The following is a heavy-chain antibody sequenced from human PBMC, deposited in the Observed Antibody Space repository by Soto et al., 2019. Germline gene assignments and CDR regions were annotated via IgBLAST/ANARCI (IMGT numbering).Heavy chain of an antibody. V-gene: IGHV1-69*02. CDR2: IIPILGIA. CDR3: ARGYYGSGSYLNNWFDP. D-gene: IGHD3-10*01. CDR1: GGTFSSYT. J-gene: IGHJ5*02. Sequence: ASVKVSCKASGGTFSSYTISWVRQAPGQGLEWMGRIIPILGIANYAQKFQGRVTITADKSTSTAYMELSSLRSEDAAVYYCARGYYGSGSYLNNWFDPWGQGTLVTVSS.